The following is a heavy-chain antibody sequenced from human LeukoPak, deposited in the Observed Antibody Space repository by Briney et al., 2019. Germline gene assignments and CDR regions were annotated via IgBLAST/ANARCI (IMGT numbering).Heavy chain of an antibody. CDR3: AKATFYGSGDYYNGD. CDR2: ISGNGDSP. J-gene: IGHJ4*02. Sequence: GGSLRLSCAASGFTVSSNYMSWVRQAPGKGLEWVSAISGNGDSPYYADSVKGRFTISRDNSKNTLYLQMGSLRAEDTAVYYCAKATFYGSGDYYNGDWGQGTLVTVSS. D-gene: IGHD3-10*01. CDR1: GFTVSSNY. V-gene: IGHV3-23*01.